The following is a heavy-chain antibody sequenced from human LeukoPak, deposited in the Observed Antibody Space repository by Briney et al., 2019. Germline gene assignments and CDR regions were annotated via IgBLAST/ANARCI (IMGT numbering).Heavy chain of an antibody. Sequence: GGSLRLSCAASGFDFSSNWMHWVRHAPGQGLVWVSRITGDGISTNYADSVKGRFTISRDNSKSTLYLQMNSLRAEDTGVYYCAKDHYWSIDYWGRGTLVTVSS. D-gene: IGHD3-3*01. J-gene: IGHJ4*02. CDR2: ITGDGIST. CDR1: GFDFSSNW. V-gene: IGHV3-74*01. CDR3: AKDHYWSIDY.